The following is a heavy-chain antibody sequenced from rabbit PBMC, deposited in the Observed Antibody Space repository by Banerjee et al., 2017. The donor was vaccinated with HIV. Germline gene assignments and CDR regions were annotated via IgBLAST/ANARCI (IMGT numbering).Heavy chain of an antibody. J-gene: IGHJ4*01. CDR3: ARVSQSSGWGEDL. D-gene: IGHD4-1*01. CDR1: GFPFSEKAV. Sequence: QEHLVESGGGLVKPGASLTLTCEASGFPFSEKAVMCWVRQAPGKGLEWISCIAGDSSAITYYASWAKGRFTISETSSTTVTLQMTSLTVADTATYFCARVSQSSGWGEDLWGPGTLVTVS. CDR2: IAGDSSAIT. V-gene: IGHV1S45*01.